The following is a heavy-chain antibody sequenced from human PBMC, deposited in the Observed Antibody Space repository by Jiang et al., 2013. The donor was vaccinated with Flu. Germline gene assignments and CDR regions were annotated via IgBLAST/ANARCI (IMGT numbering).Heavy chain of an antibody. D-gene: IGHD3-3*01. CDR3: ARGPRITIFGVVRKENRYFDY. V-gene: IGHV4-34*01. Sequence: LLKPSETLSLTCAVYGGSFSGYYWSWIRQPPGKGLEWIGEINHSGSTNYNPSLKSRVTISVDTSKNQFSLKLSSVTAADTAVYYCARGPRITIFGVVRKENRYFDYWGQGTLVTVSS. CDR1: GGSFSGYY. J-gene: IGHJ4*02. CDR2: INHSGST.